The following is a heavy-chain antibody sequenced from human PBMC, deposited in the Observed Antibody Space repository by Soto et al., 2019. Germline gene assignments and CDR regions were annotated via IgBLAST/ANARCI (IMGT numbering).Heavy chain of an antibody. CDR1: GGTFRSYT. CDR3: ASSGYDFYYMDV. V-gene: IGHV1-69*02. J-gene: IGHJ6*03. Sequence: SVKVSCKASGGTFRSYTISWVRQAPGQGLEWMGRIIPILGIANYAQKFQGRVTIAADKSTSTAYMELSSLRSEDTAVYYCASSGYDFYYMDVWGKGTTVTVSS. D-gene: IGHD6-25*01. CDR2: IIPILGIA.